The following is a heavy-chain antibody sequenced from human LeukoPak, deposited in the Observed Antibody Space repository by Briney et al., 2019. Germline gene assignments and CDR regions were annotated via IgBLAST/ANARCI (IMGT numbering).Heavy chain of an antibody. CDR2: VSATGIT. CDR1: GGSISGYY. J-gene: IGHJ6*02. D-gene: IGHD2/OR15-2a*01. V-gene: IGHV4-4*07. CDR3: ARDPPDQNMANAVDV. Sequence: SETLSLTCTVSGGSISGYYWSWIRQPAGKALECLGRVSATGITTYNPSLKSRVSMSVDTSNNQFSLEVISVTAADTAMYYCARDPPDQNMANAVDVWGQGTAVTVSS.